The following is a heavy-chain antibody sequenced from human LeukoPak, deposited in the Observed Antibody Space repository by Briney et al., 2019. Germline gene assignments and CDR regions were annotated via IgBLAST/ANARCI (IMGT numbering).Heavy chain of an antibody. D-gene: IGHD4-23*01. Sequence: PGRSLRLSCAASGFTFSRYAMSSGGQARGKGVEWGSAISGSGGSTYYAESVKGRFTISRDNSKNTLYLQMNSLRAEDTAVYYCASRKSIGGNSGLMGYWGQGTLVTVSA. CDR3: ASRKSIGGNSGLMGY. V-gene: IGHV3-23*01. CDR2: ISGSGGST. J-gene: IGHJ4*02. CDR1: GFTFSRYA.